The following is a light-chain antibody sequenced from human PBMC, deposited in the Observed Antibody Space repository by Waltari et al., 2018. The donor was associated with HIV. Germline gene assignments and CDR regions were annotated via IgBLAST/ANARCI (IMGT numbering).Light chain of an antibody. Sequence: QSVLSQPPSASGTPGQRVTISCSGGSSKIGRNTVNWYQQLPGTAPKLLIYSNNQRPSGVPDGCSGSKSGTSASLDISGLQSEDEADYYCATWDDRMNGVVFGGGTKLTVL. CDR1: SSKIGRNT. CDR2: SNN. V-gene: IGLV1-44*01. CDR3: ATWDDRMNGVV. J-gene: IGLJ2*01.